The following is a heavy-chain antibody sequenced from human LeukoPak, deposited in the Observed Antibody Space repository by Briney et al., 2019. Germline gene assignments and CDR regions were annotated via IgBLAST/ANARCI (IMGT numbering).Heavy chain of an antibody. D-gene: IGHD3-22*01. CDR2: ISAYNGNT. Sequence: ASVKVSCKASGYTFTIYGISWVRQAPGQGLEWMGWISAYNGNTNYAQKLQGRVTMTTDTSTSTAYMELRSLRSDDTAVYYCARAYYYDSSGSGEFDYWGQGTLVTVSS. V-gene: IGHV1-18*01. J-gene: IGHJ4*02. CDR3: ARAYYYDSSGSGEFDY. CDR1: GYTFTIYG.